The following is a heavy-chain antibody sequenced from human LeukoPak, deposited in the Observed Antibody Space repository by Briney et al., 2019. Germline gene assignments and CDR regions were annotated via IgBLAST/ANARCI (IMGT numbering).Heavy chain of an antibody. J-gene: IGHJ3*02. CDR1: GGSISSGAYS. V-gene: IGHV4-30-2*01. CDR3: AREIMAAFDI. CDR2: IYHSGST. Sequence: PSQTLSLTCAGSGGSISSGAYSWSWIRQPPGKGLEWIGYIYHSGSTYYNPSLKSRVTVSLDRSKNQFSLKLSSVTAADTAVYYCAREIMAAFDIWGQGIMVTVSS.